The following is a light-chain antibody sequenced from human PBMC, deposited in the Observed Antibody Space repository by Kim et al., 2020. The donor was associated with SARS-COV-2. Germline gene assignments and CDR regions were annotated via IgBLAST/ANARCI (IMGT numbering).Light chain of an antibody. CDR2: KAS. J-gene: IGKJ2*01. CDR3: QQYNSYST. V-gene: IGKV1-5*03. CDR1: QSISSW. Sequence: DIQMTQSPSTLSASVRDRVTITCRASQSISSWLAWYQQKPGKAPKLLIYKASSLESGVPSRFSGSGSGTEFTLTISSLQPDDFATYYCQQYNSYSTFGQGTKLEI.